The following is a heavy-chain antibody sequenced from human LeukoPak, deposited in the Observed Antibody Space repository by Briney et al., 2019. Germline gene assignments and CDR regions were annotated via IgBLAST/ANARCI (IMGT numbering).Heavy chain of an antibody. CDR2: INSDGSST. Sequence: GGSLRLSCAASGFTFSSYRMHWVRQAPGKGLVWVSRINSDGSSTSYADSVKGRFTISRDNAKNTLYLQMNSLRAEDTAVYYCARGTELRYFDWLSQHWGQGTLVTVSS. V-gene: IGHV3-74*01. CDR3: ARGTELRYFDWLSQH. J-gene: IGHJ1*01. CDR1: GFTFSSYR. D-gene: IGHD3-9*01.